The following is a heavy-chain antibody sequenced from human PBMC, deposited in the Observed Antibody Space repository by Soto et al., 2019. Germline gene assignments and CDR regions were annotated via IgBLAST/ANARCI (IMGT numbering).Heavy chain of an antibody. Sequence: QVQLVESGGGVVQPGRSLRLSCAASGFTFSSYAMHWVRQAPGKGLEWVAVISYDGSNKYYADSVKGRFTISRDNSKNTLYLQMNSLRAEDTAVYYCASMGNSQWLVNFDYWGQGTLVTVSS. V-gene: IGHV3-30-3*01. J-gene: IGHJ4*02. CDR2: ISYDGSNK. CDR1: GFTFSSYA. D-gene: IGHD6-19*01. CDR3: ASMGNSQWLVNFDY.